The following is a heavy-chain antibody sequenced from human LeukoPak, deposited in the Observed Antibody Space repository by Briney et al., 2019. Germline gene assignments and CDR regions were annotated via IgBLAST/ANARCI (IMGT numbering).Heavy chain of an antibody. CDR2: IYYSGST. CDR1: GGSISRYY. CDR3: ATGKGGLFDY. V-gene: IGHV4-59*01. D-gene: IGHD3-16*01. J-gene: IGHJ4*02. Sequence: SETLSLTCTVSGGSISRYYWGWMRQPPGKGLEWIGYIYYSGSTNYNPSLKSRVTISVDTSKNQFSLKLSSVTAADTAVYYCATGKGGLFDYWGQGTLVTVSS.